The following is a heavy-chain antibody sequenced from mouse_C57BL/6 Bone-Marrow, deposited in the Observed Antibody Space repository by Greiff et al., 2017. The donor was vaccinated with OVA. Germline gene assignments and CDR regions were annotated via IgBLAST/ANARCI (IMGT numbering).Heavy chain of an antibody. CDR2: INPSTGGA. CDR1: GYSFTGYY. D-gene: IGHD3-2*02. CDR3: ARHSSGYGGFAY. J-gene: IGHJ3*01. Sequence: VQLQQSGPELVKPGASVKISCKASGYSFTGYYMNWVKQSPEKSLEWIGEINPSTGGATYNQKFKAKATLTVDKSSSTAYMQLKSLTSEDSAVSYCARHSSGYGGFAYWGQGTLVTVSA. V-gene: IGHV1-42*01.